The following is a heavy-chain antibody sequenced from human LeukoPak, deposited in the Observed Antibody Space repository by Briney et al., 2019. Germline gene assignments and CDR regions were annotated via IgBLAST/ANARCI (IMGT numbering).Heavy chain of an antibody. Sequence: GGSLRLSCAASGFTFDDYAIHWVRQAPGKGLEWVSGISWNSGSIGYADSVKGRFTISRDNAKNSLYLQMNSLRAEDTALYYCAKAQTPMNYSSSWHFDYWGQGTLVTVSS. D-gene: IGHD6-13*01. V-gene: IGHV3-9*01. CDR2: ISWNSGSI. J-gene: IGHJ4*02. CDR1: GFTFDDYA. CDR3: AKAQTPMNYSSSWHFDY.